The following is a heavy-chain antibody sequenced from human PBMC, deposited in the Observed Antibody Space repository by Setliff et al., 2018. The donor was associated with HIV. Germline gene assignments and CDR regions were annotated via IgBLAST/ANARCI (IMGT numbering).Heavy chain of an antibody. J-gene: IGHJ4*02. D-gene: IGHD3-22*01. CDR2: ISATGTSV. CDR3: ARASRGGYYDSSAYAY. V-gene: IGHV3-48*01. CDR1: GFTFSNAW. Sequence: GGSLRLSCAASGFTFSNAWMNWVRQAPGKGLEWISYISATGTSVYYADSVKGRFTISRDNAKNSMYLQMNSLRAEDTAVYYCARASRGGYYDSSAYAYWGQGSLVTVSS.